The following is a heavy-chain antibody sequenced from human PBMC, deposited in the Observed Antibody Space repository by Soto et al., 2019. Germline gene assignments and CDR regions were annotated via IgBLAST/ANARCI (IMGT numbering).Heavy chain of an antibody. Sequence: QITLKESGPTLVKPTQTLTLTCTFSGFSLSTTGEGVGWIRQPPGKALEWLAVIYWNDDKSYSPSLKSRLTISEDTSKKQVVLTMMNMAPVDTGTYYCAQVDDVAARFAYLGQGTVVTVSS. CDR1: GFSLSTTGEG. CDR3: AQVDDVAARFAY. V-gene: IGHV2-5*01. D-gene: IGHD6-6*01. J-gene: IGHJ4*02. CDR2: IYWNDDK.